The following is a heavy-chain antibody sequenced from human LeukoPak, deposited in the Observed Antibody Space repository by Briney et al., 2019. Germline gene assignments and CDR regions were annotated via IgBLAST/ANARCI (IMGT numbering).Heavy chain of an antibody. Sequence: ASVKVSCKASGYTFTGYYMHWVRQAPGQGLEWMGWINPNSGGTNYAQKFQGRVTMTRDASISTAYMELSRLRSDDTAVYYCARDLPGILAYDYWGQGTLVTVSS. CDR1: GYTFTGYY. J-gene: IGHJ4*02. CDR3: ARDLPGILAYDY. V-gene: IGHV1-2*02. D-gene: IGHD3-3*01. CDR2: INPNSGGT.